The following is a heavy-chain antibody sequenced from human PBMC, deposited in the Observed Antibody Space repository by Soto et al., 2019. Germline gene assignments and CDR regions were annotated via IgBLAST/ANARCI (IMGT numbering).Heavy chain of an antibody. V-gene: IGHV5-51*01. CDR3: ARLSSPGSYNYYGMDG. CDR1: GYSFTSYW. D-gene: IGHD1-26*01. J-gene: IGHJ6*02. Sequence: GESLKISCKGSGYSFTSYWIGWVRQMPGKGLEWMGIIYPGDSDTRYSPSFQGQVTISADKSISTAYLQWSSLKASDTAMYYCARLSSPGSYNYYGMDGWGQGTTVTVSS. CDR2: IYPGDSDT.